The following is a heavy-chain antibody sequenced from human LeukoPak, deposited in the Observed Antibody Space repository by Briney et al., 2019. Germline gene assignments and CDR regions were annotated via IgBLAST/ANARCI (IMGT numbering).Heavy chain of an antibody. CDR1: GFTFSSYS. CDR2: ISSSSSYI. CDR3: ARESNIPGDYGSGWYDPIHFDY. Sequence: PGGSLRLSCAASGFTFSSYSMNWVRQAPGKGLEWVSSISSSSSYIYYADSVKGRFTISRDNAKNSLYLQMNSLRAEDTAVYYCARESNIPGDYGSGWYDPIHFDYWGQGTLVTVSS. D-gene: IGHD6-19*01. J-gene: IGHJ4*02. V-gene: IGHV3-21*01.